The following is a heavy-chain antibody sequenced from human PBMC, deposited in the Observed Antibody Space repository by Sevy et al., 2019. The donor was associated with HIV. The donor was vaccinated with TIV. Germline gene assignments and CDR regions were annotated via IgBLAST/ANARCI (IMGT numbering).Heavy chain of an antibody. CDR3: AKDLIFVVGDAFHI. V-gene: IGHV3-23*01. Sequence: GGSLRLSCAASGFTFSNHAMNWVRQAPGKGLEWVSAIGGSDTSTFYADSVKGRFTISRDNSKNTLYMQMNSLRAEDTAVYYCAKDLIFVVGDAFHIWGQGTMVTVSS. CDR1: GFTFSNHA. D-gene: IGHD3-22*01. J-gene: IGHJ3*02. CDR2: IGGSDTST.